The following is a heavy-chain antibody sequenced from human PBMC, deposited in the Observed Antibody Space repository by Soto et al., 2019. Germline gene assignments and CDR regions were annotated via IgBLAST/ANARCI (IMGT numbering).Heavy chain of an antibody. Sequence: GASVNVSCKASGGTFSSYAISWVRQAPGQGLEWMGGIIPIFGTANYAQKFQGRVTITADESTSTAYMELSSLRSEDTAVYYCARDFDDSSGYPGQLDYWGQGTLVTVSS. CDR1: GGTFSSYA. J-gene: IGHJ4*02. CDR3: ARDFDDSSGYPGQLDY. D-gene: IGHD3-22*01. V-gene: IGHV1-69*13. CDR2: IIPIFGTA.